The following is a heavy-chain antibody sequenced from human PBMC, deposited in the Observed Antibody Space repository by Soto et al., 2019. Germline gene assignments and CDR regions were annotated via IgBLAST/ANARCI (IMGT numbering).Heavy chain of an antibody. CDR1: GGSISSGGYY. J-gene: IGHJ6*02. CDR3: ARTRSIAAAGTATYYYYGMDV. V-gene: IGHV4-31*03. CDR2: IYYSGST. D-gene: IGHD6-13*01. Sequence: ASETLSLTCTVSGGSISSGGYYWSWIRQHPGKGLEWIGYIYYSGSTYYNPSLKSRVTISVDTSKNQFSLKLSSVTAADTAVYYCARTRSIAAAGTATYYYYGMDVWGQGTTVTVSS.